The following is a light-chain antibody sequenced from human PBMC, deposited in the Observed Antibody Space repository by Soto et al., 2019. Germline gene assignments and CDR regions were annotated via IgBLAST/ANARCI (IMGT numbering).Light chain of an antibody. CDR3: TSWTTRPTMR. CDR2: DVN. J-gene: IGLJ2*01. CDR1: SSDIGAYNF. Sequence: QSALTQPASVSGSPGQSITISCTGTSSDIGAYNFVSWYQPHPGKAPKLMLYDVNIRPSGVSNRFSGSKSGNTASLTISGLQAEDESDYDCTSWTTRPTMRFGGGTKLTFL. V-gene: IGLV2-14*03.